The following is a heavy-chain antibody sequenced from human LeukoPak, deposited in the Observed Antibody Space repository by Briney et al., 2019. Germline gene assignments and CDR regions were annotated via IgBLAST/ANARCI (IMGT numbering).Heavy chain of an antibody. V-gene: IGHV3-30*18. CDR3: AKYGSFDY. CDR2: ISYDGSNK. Sequence: GRSLRLSCAASGFTFSSYGMHWVRQAPGKGLEWVAVISYDGSNKYYADSVKGRFTISRVNSKNTLYLQMNSLRAEYTAVYYCAKYGSFDYWGQGTLVTVSS. D-gene: IGHD2-2*03. CDR1: GFTFSSYG. J-gene: IGHJ4*02.